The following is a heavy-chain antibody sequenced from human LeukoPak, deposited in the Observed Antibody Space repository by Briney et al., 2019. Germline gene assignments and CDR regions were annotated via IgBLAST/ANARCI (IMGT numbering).Heavy chain of an antibody. CDR2: INHSGST. CDR3: ARVGAAVAGTANWFDP. Sequence: SETLSLTCAVYGGSLSGYYWSWIRQPPGKGLEWIGEINHSGSTNYNPSLKSRVTISVDTSKNQFSLKLSSVTAADTAVYYCARVGAAVAGTANWFDPWGQGTLVTVSS. D-gene: IGHD6-19*01. J-gene: IGHJ5*02. CDR1: GGSLSGYY. V-gene: IGHV4-34*01.